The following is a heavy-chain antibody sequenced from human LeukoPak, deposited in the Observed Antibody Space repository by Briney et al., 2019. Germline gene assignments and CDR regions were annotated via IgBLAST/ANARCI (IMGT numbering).Heavy chain of an antibody. D-gene: IGHD3-22*01. V-gene: IGHV4-34*01. CDR3: ARDAGTNYYDSSGYSPFDY. CDR1: GGSFSGYY. J-gene: IGHJ4*02. Sequence: SETLSLTCAVYGGSFSGYYWSWIRQPPGKGLEWIGEINHSGSTNYNPSLKSRVTISVDTSKNQFSLKLSSVTAADTAVYYCARDAGTNYYDSSGYSPFDYWGQGTLVTVSS. CDR2: INHSGST.